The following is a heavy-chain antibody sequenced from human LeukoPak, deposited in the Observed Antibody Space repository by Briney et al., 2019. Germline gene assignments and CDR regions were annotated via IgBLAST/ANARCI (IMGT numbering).Heavy chain of an antibody. V-gene: IGHV3-74*01. CDR3: ARVWSAYYPYLDY. CDR1: GFTFSSHW. D-gene: IGHD3-3*01. CDR2: INSDGSST. J-gene: IGHJ4*02. Sequence: GGSLRLSCAASGFTFSSHWMHWVRQAPGKGLVWVSRINSDGSSTNYADSVKGRFTISRDNAKNTLYLQMNSLRAEDTAVYYCARVWSAYYPYLDYWGQGTLVTVSS.